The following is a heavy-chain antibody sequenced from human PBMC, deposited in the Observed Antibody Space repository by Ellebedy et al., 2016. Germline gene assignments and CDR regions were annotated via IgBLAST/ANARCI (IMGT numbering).Heavy chain of an antibody. V-gene: IGHV1-69*13. D-gene: IGHD3-10*01. CDR2: IIPIFGTA. J-gene: IGHJ6*02. Sequence: SVKVSCXASGGTFSSYAISWVRQAPGQGLEWMGGIIPIFGTANYAQKFQGRVTITADESTSTAYMELSSLRSEDTAVYYCARTIYGSGIVGYYYYGMDVWGQGTTVTVSS. CDR3: ARTIYGSGIVGYYYYGMDV. CDR1: GGTFSSYA.